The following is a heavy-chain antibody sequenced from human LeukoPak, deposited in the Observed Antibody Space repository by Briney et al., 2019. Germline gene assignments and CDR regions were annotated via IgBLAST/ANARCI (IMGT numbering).Heavy chain of an antibody. CDR1: GGSISSYY. J-gene: IGHJ4*02. Sequence: SETLSLTCTVSGGSISSYYWSWIRQPPGKGLEWIGYIYYSGSTNYNPSLKSRVTISVDTSKNQFSLKLSSVTAADTAVYYCARRDVTPTGDYFDYWGQGTLVTVSS. V-gene: IGHV4-59*08. CDR3: ARRDVTPTGDYFDY. CDR2: IYYSGST. D-gene: IGHD4-23*01.